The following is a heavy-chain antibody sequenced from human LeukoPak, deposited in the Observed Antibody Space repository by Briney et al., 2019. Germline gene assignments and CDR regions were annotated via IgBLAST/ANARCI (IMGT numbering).Heavy chain of an antibody. CDR1: GYTVTSYY. D-gene: IGHD1-14*01. Sequence: GASVKVSCKASGYTVTSYYMHWVRQAPGQGLEWMGIINPSDDSTIYAQKFQGRVTVTRDTSTSTVYMELSSLRSEDTAVYYCARAWRYTDWFDPWGQGTLVTVSS. V-gene: IGHV1-46*01. J-gene: IGHJ5*02. CDR2: INPSDDST. CDR3: ARAWRYTDWFDP.